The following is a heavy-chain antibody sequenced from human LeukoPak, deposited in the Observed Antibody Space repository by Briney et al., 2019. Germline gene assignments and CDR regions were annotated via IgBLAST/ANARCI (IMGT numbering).Heavy chain of an antibody. J-gene: IGHJ5*02. V-gene: IGHV4-34*01. D-gene: IGHD3-10*01. CDR2: INHSGST. Sequence: SETLSLTCAVYGGSFSGYYWSWIRQPPGKGLEWMGEINHSGSTNYNPSLKSRVTISVDTSKNQFSLKLSSVTAADTAVYYCAGEGRSGSYYSWFDPGGQGTLVTVSS. CDR3: AGEGRSGSYYSWFDP. CDR1: GGSFSGYY.